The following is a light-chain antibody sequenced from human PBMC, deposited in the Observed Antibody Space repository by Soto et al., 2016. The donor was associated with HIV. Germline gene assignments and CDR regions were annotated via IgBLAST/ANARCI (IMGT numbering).Light chain of an antibody. Sequence: IQMTQSPSSLSASTGDRVTITCRASEGISSYLAWYQQKPGKAPQLLIYDASTLKSGVPSRFSGSGSGTDLTLTIRGLQSEDFATYYCQQYYSYPWTFGQGTKLEMK. CDR3: QQYYSYPWT. CDR1: EGISSY. V-gene: IGKV1-8*01. CDR2: DAS. J-gene: IGKJ1*01.